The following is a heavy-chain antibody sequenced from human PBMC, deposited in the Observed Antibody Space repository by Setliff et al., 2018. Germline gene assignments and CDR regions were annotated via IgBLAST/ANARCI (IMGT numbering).Heavy chain of an antibody. V-gene: IGHV3-21*01. J-gene: IGHJ5*02. D-gene: IGHD2-15*01. CDR2: ISSSSSYI. Sequence: KAGGSLRLSCAASGFTFSSYAMSWVRQAPGKGLEWVSSISSSSSYIYYADSVKGRFTISRDNAKNSLYLQMNSLRAEDTAVYYCARESVAATYNWFDPWGQGTLVTVSS. CDR1: GFTFSSYA. CDR3: ARESVAATYNWFDP.